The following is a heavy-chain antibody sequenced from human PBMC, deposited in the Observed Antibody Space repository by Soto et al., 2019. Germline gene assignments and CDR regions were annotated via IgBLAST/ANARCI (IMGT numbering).Heavy chain of an antibody. CDR2: VNPNTGNT. D-gene: IGHD4-17*01. J-gene: IGHJ4*02. V-gene: IGHV1-8*01. CDR1: GYTFTSYD. Sequence: QVQLVQSGAEVKKPGASVKVSCKTSGYTFTSYDLNWVRQATGQGLEWMGWVNPNTGNTGYAQKFQGRVTMTRDTSISTAYMELSSLTSEDTAVYYCARSVSTVNRMDYWGQGTLVTGSS. CDR3: ARSVSTVNRMDY.